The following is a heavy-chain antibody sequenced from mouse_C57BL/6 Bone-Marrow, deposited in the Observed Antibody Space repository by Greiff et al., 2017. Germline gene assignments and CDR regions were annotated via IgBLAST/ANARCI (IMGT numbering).Heavy chain of an antibody. CDR2: IDPETGGT. D-gene: IGHD1-1*02. CDR3: TRGQMWWLPFDY. V-gene: IGHV1-15*01. CDR1: GYTFTDYE. Sequence: QVQLKESGAELVRPGASVTLSCKASGYTFTDYEMHWVKQTPVHGLEWIGAIDPETGGTAYNQKFKGKAILTADKSSSTAYMELRSLTSEDSAVYYCTRGQMWWLPFDYWGQGTTLTVSS. J-gene: IGHJ2*01.